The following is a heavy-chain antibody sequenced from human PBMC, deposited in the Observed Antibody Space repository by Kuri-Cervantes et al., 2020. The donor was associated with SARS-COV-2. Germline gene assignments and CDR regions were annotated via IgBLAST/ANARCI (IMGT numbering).Heavy chain of an antibody. CDR3: AKWDYYDSSGYLYAPYFDY. J-gene: IGHJ4*02. Sequence: GGSLRLSCAASGFTFSSYSMNWVRQAPGKGLEWVSSISSSSSYIYYADSVKGRFTISRDNAKNSLYLQMNSLRAEDTAVYYCAKWDYYDSSGYLYAPYFDYWGQRTLVTVSS. CDR2: ISSSSSYI. D-gene: IGHD3-22*01. V-gene: IGHV3-21*04. CDR1: GFTFSSYS.